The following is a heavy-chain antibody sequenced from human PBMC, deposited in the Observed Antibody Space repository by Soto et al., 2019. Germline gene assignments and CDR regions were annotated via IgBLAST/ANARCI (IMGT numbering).Heavy chain of an antibody. Sequence: SETLSLTCAVYGGSFSGYYWSWIRQPPGKGLEWIGEINHSGSTNYNPSLKSRVTISVDTSKNMMYLQMNSLRAEDTAVYYCAKDRAFSPTRAFDIWGQGTMVTVSS. CDR2: INHSGST. D-gene: IGHD3-3*02. CDR1: GGSFSGYY. CDR3: AKDRAFSPTRAFDI. J-gene: IGHJ3*02. V-gene: IGHV4-34*01.